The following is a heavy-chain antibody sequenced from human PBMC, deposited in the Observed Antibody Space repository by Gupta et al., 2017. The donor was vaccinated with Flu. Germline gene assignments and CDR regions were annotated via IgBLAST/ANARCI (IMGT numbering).Heavy chain of an antibody. CDR1: GYTFADYW. V-gene: IGHV5-51*01. CDR3: ARQPFGSGSPFDY. D-gene: IGHD3-10*01. J-gene: IGHJ4*02. CDR2: IFPGDSDT. Sequence: EVQLVQSGAEVRKSGESLKISCQGSGYTFADYWIGWVRQLPGKGLEWMGIIFPGDSDTKYSPSLQGQVTISADTSNNTAYLHWNNLKTSDSGIYYCARQPFGSGSPFDYWGQGTLVAVSS.